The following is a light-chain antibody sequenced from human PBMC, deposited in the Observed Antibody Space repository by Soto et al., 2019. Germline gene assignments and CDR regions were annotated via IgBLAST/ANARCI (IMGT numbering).Light chain of an antibody. J-gene: IGLJ3*02. CDR3: SSYTTISTLV. CDR1: SSDVGGYNY. CDR2: EVS. V-gene: IGLV2-14*01. Sequence: QSALAQPASVSGSPGQSITISCTGTSSDVGGYNYVSWYQQHPGKAPKLMIYEVSNRPSGVSNRFSGSKSGNTASLTISGPQAEDEADYYCSSYTTISTLVFGGGTKVTVL.